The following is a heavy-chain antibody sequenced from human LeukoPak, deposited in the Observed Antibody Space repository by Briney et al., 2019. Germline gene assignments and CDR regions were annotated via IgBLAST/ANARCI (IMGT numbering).Heavy chain of an antibody. J-gene: IGHJ4*02. CDR3: ARDQEGFDY. CDR2: IYPRDGST. CDR1: GYTFTSNY. Sequence: GASVTVSCTASGYTFTSNYIHWVRPAPGQGLEWMGMIYPRDGSTSYAQKFQGRVTVTRDTSTSTVHMELSGLRSEDKAVYYCARDQEGFDYWGQGTLVTVSS. V-gene: IGHV1-46*01.